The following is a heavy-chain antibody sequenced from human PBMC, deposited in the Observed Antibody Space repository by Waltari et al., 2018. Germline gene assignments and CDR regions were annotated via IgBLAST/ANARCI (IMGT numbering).Heavy chain of an antibody. D-gene: IGHD3-22*01. CDR3: ARDLSRYYDSSGYRPRYYFDY. Sequence: EVQLVESGGGLVQPGGSLRLSCAASGFTFSSYWMSWVRQAPGKGLEWVANRKQDGSEKYYGDSGKGRCTISRDNAKNSLYLQVNSLRAEDTAVYYCARDLSRYYDSSGYRPRYYFDYWGQGTLVTVSS. J-gene: IGHJ4*02. CDR1: GFTFSSYW. CDR2: RKQDGSEK. V-gene: IGHV3-7*01.